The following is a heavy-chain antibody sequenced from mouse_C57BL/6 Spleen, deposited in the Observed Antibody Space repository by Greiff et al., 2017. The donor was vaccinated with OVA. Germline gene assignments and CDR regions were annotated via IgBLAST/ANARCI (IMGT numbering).Heavy chain of an antibody. Sequence: QVQLQQPGAELVKPGASVKLSCKASGYTFTSYWMQWVNQRPGQGLEWIGEIDPSDSYTNYNQKFKGKATLTVDTSASTAYMQLSSLTSEDSAVYYCARQGYFDVWGTGTTVTVSS. CDR3: ARQGYFDV. CDR2: IDPSDSYT. J-gene: IGHJ1*03. CDR1: GYTFTSYW. V-gene: IGHV1-50*01.